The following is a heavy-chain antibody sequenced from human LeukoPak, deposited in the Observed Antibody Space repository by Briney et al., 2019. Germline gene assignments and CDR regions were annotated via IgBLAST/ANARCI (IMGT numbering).Heavy chain of an antibody. D-gene: IGHD6-19*01. CDR1: GGTFSIYA. Sequence: ASVKVSFKASGGTFSIYAISWVRQAPGQGLEWMGGIIPIFGTANYAQKFQGRVTMTRDTSTSTVYMELSSLRSEDTAVYYCARGLVDSGWTSAGGYWGQGTLVTVSS. J-gene: IGHJ4*02. CDR2: IIPIFGTA. CDR3: ARGLVDSGWTSAGGY. V-gene: IGHV1-69*05.